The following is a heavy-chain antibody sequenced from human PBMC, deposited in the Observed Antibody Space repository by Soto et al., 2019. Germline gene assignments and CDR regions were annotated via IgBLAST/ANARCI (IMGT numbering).Heavy chain of an antibody. CDR3: ARLGTEYYYYYGMDV. V-gene: IGHV4-34*01. D-gene: IGHD1-1*01. CDR2: INHSGST. CDR1: GGSFSGYY. Sequence: PSETLSLTCAVYGGSFSGYYWSWIRQPPGKGLEWIGEINHSGSTNYNPSLKSRVTISVDTSKNQFSLKLSSVTAADTAVYYCARLGTEYYYYYGMDVWGQGTTVTVSS. J-gene: IGHJ6*02.